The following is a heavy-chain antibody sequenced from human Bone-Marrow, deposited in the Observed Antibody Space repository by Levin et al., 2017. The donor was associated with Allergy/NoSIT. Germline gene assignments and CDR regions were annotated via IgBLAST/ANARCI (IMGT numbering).Heavy chain of an antibody. D-gene: IGHD1-20*01. CDR3: AKDRRAYSWSPDY. J-gene: IGHJ4*02. CDR2: ISYDGSND. Sequence: GGSLRLSCAVSGFTFSSHGMHWVRQAPGKGLEWVAVISYDGSNDYYADSVKGRFTISRDNSKNTVYLQMNSLRAEDTALYYCAKDRRAYSWSPDYWGQGTLVTVSS. V-gene: IGHV3-30*18. CDR1: GFTFSSHG.